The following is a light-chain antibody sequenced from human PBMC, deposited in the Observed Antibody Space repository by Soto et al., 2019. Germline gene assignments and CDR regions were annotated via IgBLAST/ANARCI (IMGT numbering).Light chain of an antibody. CDR1: QSVSSSY. CDR3: QQYGSPR. CDR2: GAS. J-gene: IGKJ4*01. V-gene: IGKV3-20*01. Sequence: EIVLTQSPGTLSLSPGERATLSFRASQSVSSSYLAWYQQKPGQAPRLLIYGASSRATGIPDRFSGSGSGTDFTLTISRLEPEDFAVYDCQQYGSPRFGGGTKVDIK.